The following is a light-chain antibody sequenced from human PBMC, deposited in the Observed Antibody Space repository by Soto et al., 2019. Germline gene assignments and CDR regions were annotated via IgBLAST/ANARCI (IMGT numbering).Light chain of an antibody. V-gene: IGLV2-23*01. CDR3: CSYAVSMTWV. CDR1: SSDVGSYTF. J-gene: IGLJ3*02. Sequence: QSVLTQPASVSGSPGQSITISCTGSSSDVGSYTFVSWYQHHPGKAPKLMIYEATKRPSGVSHRFAGSKSGNTASLTISGLQAEDEGEYYCCSYAVSMTWVFGGGTKLTVL. CDR2: EAT.